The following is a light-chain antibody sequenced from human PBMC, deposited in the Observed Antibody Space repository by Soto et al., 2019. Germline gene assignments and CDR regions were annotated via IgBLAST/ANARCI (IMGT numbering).Light chain of an antibody. CDR1: QTVRNNY. V-gene: IGKV3-20*01. CDR3: QQYGSSPTT. J-gene: IGKJ1*01. Sequence: EIVLTQSPGTLSLSPGERATLSCRASQTVRNNYLAWYQQKPGQAPKLLIHDASSRATGIPDRFSGSGSGTDFTLTISRLEPEDFAVYHCQQYGSSPTTFGQGTKVDI. CDR2: DAS.